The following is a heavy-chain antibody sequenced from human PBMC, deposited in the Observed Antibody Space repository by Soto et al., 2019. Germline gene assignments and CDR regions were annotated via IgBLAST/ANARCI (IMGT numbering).Heavy chain of an antibody. V-gene: IGHV1-46*01. CDR2: INPSGGST. Sequence: ASVKVSCKASGCTFTSYYMHWVRQAPGQGLEWMGIINPSGGSTGYAQKFQGRVTMTRDTSTSTVYMELRSLRSDDTAVYYCARGGRGLRLGELSSYPRDAFDIWGQGTMVTVSS. CDR3: ARGGRGLRLGELSSYPRDAFDI. CDR1: GCTFTSYY. J-gene: IGHJ3*02. D-gene: IGHD3-16*02.